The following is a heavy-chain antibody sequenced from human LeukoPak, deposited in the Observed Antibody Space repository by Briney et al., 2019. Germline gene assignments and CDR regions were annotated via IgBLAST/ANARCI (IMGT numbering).Heavy chain of an antibody. V-gene: IGHV3-23*01. CDR2: IGSYGET. CDR3: AKDIMRWSFDS. CDR1: GFTFSGTA. D-gene: IGHD2-21*01. Sequence: GGSLRLSCAVSGFTFSGTAMAWVRQAPGKGLEWVSGIGSYGETHYADSVKGRFTISRDTSQSALYLQMSSLRVDDTAIYYCAKDIMRWSFDSWGQGILVTVSS. J-gene: IGHJ4*02.